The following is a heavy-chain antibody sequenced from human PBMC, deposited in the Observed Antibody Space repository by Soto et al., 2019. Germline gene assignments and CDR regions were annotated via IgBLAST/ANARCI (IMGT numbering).Heavy chain of an antibody. D-gene: IGHD6-13*01. CDR3: AAGEASSRNLAPYYLDF. CDR2: IHYSGTT. J-gene: IGHJ4*02. CDR1: GGSMRNYF. V-gene: IGHV4-59*01. Sequence: SETLSLTCTVSGGSMRNYFWTWIRQPPGKGLEWIGYIHYSGTTSFFPSYNPSLRSRVTISEDTSKNQLSLKLLSVTTADTAVYFCAAGEASSRNLAPYYLDFWGQGTLVTVSS.